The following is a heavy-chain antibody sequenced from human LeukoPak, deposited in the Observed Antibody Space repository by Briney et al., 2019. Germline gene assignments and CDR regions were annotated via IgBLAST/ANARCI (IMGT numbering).Heavy chain of an antibody. CDR3: ARHLITAMVICPYYFDY. Sequence: PGGSLRLSCAASGFTFSSYAMSWIRQPPGKGLEWIGSIYYSGSTYYNPSLKSRVTISVDTSKNQFSLKLSSVTAADTAVYYCARHLITAMVICPYYFDYWGQGTLVTVSS. V-gene: IGHV4-39*01. CDR1: GFTFSSYA. J-gene: IGHJ4*02. D-gene: IGHD5-18*01. CDR2: IYYSGST.